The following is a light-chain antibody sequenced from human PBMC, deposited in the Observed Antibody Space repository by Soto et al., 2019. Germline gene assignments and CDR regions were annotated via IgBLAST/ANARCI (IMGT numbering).Light chain of an antibody. CDR3: CSYAGSYTHV. CDR2: DVI. Sequence: QSVLTQPPSASGSPGQSVTISCTGASGDVGGYNYVSWYQQHPGKAPKLMIYDVIKRPSGVPDRFSGSKSGNTASLTIYGLQAEDEADYYCCSYAGSYTHVFGTGTKVTVL. J-gene: IGLJ1*01. CDR1: SGDVGGYNY. V-gene: IGLV2-11*01.